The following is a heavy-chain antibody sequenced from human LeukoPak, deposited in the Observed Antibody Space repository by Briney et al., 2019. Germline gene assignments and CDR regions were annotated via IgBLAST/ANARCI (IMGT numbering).Heavy chain of an antibody. CDR2: IYSGGST. CDR1: GFTVSSNY. D-gene: IGHD3-10*01. CDR3: ARAEATMVRGVMGFDY. V-gene: IGHV3-66*01. Sequence: PGGSLRLSCAASGFTVSSNYMSWVRQAPGKGLEWVSVIYSGGSTYYADSVKGRFTISRDNSKNTLYLQMNSLRAEDMAVYYCARAEATMVRGVMGFDYWGQGTLVTVSS. J-gene: IGHJ4*02.